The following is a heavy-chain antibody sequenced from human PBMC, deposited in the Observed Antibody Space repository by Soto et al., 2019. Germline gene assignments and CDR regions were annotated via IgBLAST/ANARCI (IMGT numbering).Heavy chain of an antibody. V-gene: IGHV1-18*01. CDR1: GYTFTSYG. D-gene: IGHD1-26*01. CDR2: ISAYNGNT. J-gene: IGHJ4*02. CDR3: ARDSRGSYYRVSAH. Sequence: QVQLVQSGAEVKKPGASVKVSCKASGYTFTSYGISWVRQAPGQGLEWMGGISAYNGNTNYAQKLQGRVTKTPDTSTSTAYMELRSLRADDRAVYYWARDSRGSYYRVSAHWGQGTLVTVSS.